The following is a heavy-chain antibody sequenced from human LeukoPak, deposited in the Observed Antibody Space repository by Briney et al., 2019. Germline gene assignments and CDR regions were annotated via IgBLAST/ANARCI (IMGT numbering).Heavy chain of an antibody. CDR2: IYYSGST. CDR3: ARLGPGGHGEFDY. V-gene: IGHV4-59*01. CDR1: GGSFSDYY. D-gene: IGHD3-10*01. J-gene: IGHJ4*02. Sequence: SETLSLTCAVYGGSFSDYYWSWIRQPPGKGLEWIGYIYYSGSTNYNPSLKSRVTISVDTSKNQFSLKLTSVTAADTAVYYCARLGPGGHGEFDYWGQGTLVTVSS.